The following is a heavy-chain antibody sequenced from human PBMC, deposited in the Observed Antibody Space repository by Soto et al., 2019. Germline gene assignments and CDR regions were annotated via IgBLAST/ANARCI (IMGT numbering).Heavy chain of an antibody. J-gene: IGHJ6*03. Sequence: TLSLTCAVSSGSISSSNWRSWVRQPPGKGLEWIGEIYHSGSTNYNPSLKSRVTISVDKSKNQFSLKLSSVTAADTAVYYCAREGNIAAAGTRYYYYYYMDVWGKGTTVTVSS. V-gene: IGHV4-4*02. CDR2: IYHSGST. D-gene: IGHD6-13*01. CDR3: AREGNIAAAGTRYYYYYYMDV. CDR1: SGSISSSNW.